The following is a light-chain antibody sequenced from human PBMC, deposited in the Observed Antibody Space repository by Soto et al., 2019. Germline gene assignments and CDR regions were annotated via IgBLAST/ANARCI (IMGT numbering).Light chain of an antibody. CDR2: RNN. Sequence: QSVLTQPPSASGTPGQRVTISCSGSNSNIGRNDVYWYQQVPGTAPKIVIYRNNQRPSEVPDRFSGSKSGTSASLAISGLRSEDEDDYYCAAWDDSLVFGGGTKLTVL. V-gene: IGLV1-47*01. CDR3: AAWDDSLV. J-gene: IGLJ2*01. CDR1: NSNIGRND.